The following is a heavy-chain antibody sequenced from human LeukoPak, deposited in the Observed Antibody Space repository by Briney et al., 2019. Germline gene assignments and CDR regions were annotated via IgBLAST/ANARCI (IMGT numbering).Heavy chain of an antibody. Sequence: SEPLSLTCTVSGDSTSSDRYYGGWVRQPPGKGLEWIGNIYYSGSTYYNPSLKSRVTISVDTSKNQFSLKLSSVTAADTAVHYCAPRGLYDFWSDGDAFDIWGQGTMVTVSS. J-gene: IGHJ3*02. CDR2: IYYSGST. V-gene: IGHV4-39*07. CDR1: GDSTSSDRYY. D-gene: IGHD3-3*01. CDR3: APRGLYDFWSDGDAFDI.